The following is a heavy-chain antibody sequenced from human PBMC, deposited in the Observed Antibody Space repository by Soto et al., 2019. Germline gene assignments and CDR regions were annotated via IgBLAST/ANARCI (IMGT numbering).Heavy chain of an antibody. V-gene: IGHV3-49*03. Sequence: PGGSLRLSCTTSGFTFGDHDMSWLRQAPGKGLEWLGFIRGKAYGGTTEYAASVKGRFAMSRDDSQGIAYLQMNSLKTKDTAVYYCARVGCTSTSCYYLFDFWGQGSLVTVSS. J-gene: IGHJ4*02. CDR2: IRGKAYGGTT. CDR1: GFTFGDHD. CDR3: ARVGCTSTSCYYLFDF. D-gene: IGHD2-2*01.